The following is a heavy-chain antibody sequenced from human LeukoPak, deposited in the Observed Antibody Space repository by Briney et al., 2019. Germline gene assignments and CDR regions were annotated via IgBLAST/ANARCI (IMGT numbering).Heavy chain of an antibody. Sequence: LTGGSLRLSCAASGFTFSIYAMTWVRQSPGEGLEWVSEISGSGVSTYYADSVKGRFTISRDNSKNTLYLQMNSLRAEDTAVYYCAKALYSDTTMAPPDYWGQGTLVTVSS. CDR3: AKALYSDTTMAPPDY. V-gene: IGHV3-23*01. D-gene: IGHD5-18*01. CDR2: ISGSGVST. J-gene: IGHJ4*02. CDR1: GFTFSIYA.